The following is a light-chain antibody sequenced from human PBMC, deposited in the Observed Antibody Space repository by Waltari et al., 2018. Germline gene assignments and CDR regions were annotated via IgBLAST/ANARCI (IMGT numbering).Light chain of an antibody. CDR3: SSYASSVTHV. CDR2: GVS. J-gene: IGLJ1*01. V-gene: IGLV2-14*03. CDR1: RSDVGGYDY. Sequence: QSALTQPASVSGSPGQSITIPCTGTRSDVGGYDYVSWYQQHPGKAPILIISGVSSRPSGISIRFSGSKSGNTASLTISGLQAEDEADYYCSSYASSVTHVFGTGTKVTVL.